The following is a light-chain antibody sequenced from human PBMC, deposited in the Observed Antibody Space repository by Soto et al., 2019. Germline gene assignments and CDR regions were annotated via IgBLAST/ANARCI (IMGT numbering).Light chain of an antibody. V-gene: IGKV1-16*02. CDR1: QDINSD. CDR2: GAS. Sequence: DVQMTQSPSSLSASVGDSVTITCRASQDINSDLAWYQQRPGEAPKSLIFGASNLLDGVSSKFSGSGSGSEFTLTITSLQAEDSATYFCQQSKSHPPTFGRGTKVEI. J-gene: IGKJ2*01. CDR3: QQSKSHPPT.